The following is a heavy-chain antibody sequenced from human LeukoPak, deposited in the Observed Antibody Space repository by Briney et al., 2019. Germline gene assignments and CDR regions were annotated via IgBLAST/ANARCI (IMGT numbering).Heavy chain of an antibody. D-gene: IGHD1-26*01. CDR1: GFRFSTYT. V-gene: IGHV3-21*04. CDR2: ISASSTYI. J-gene: IGHJ2*01. Sequence: TGGSLRLSCAASGFRFSTYTMNWVRQAPGKGLEWVSSISASSTYIYYADSVKGRFTISRDNAKNSLFLHMNTLRAEDTAIYYCAKDRTVGASYWYFDLWGRGTLVTVSS. CDR3: AKDRTVGASYWYFDL.